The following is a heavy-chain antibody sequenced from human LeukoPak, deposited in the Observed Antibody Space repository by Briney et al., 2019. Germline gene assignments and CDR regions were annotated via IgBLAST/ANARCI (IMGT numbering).Heavy chain of an antibody. CDR1: GFTFSSYG. CDR3: AKDMDHDYDDYGFDY. V-gene: IGHV3-30*18. Sequence: GRSLRLSCAASGFTFSSYGMHWVRQAPGKGLEWVAVISYDGNNKYYADSVKGRFTISRDNSKNTLYLQMNSLRAEDTAVYYCAKDMDHDYDDYGFDYWGQGTPVAVSS. D-gene: IGHD4-17*01. CDR2: ISYDGNNK. J-gene: IGHJ4*02.